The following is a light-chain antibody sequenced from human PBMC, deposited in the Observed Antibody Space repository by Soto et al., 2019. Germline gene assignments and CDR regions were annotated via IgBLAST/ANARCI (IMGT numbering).Light chain of an antibody. CDR2: DVS. CDR3: CSYAGSSTLL. Sequence: QSALTQPRSVSGSPGQSVTISCTGTRSDIGIFDYVSWYQQHPGKAPKLVIYDVSQRPSGVPDRFSGSKSGTTASLTISGLQADDEADYYRCSYAGSSTLLFGGGTKLTVL. J-gene: IGLJ2*01. V-gene: IGLV2-11*01. CDR1: RSDIGIFDY.